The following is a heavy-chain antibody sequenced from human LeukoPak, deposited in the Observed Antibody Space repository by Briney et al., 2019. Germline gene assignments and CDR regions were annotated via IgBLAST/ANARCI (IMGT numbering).Heavy chain of an antibody. D-gene: IGHD6-19*01. CDR1: GYTFTGYY. V-gene: IGHV1-2*06. J-gene: IGHJ6*03. CDR3: AREAGCNYWYYYYMDV. CDR2: ISPNSGGT. Sequence: ASVKVSCKASGYTFTGYYMHWVRQAPGQGLEWMGRISPNSGGTNYAQKFQGRVTMTRDTSISTAYMELSRLRSDDTAVYYCAREAGCNYWYYYYMDVWGKGTTVTVSS.